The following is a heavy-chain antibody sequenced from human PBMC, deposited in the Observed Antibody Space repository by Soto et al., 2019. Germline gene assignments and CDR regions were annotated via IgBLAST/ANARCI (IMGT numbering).Heavy chain of an antibody. CDR1: GFTFSSYA. CDR3: ARDIFTTTVITDY. Sequence: QVQLVESGGGVVQPGRSLRLSCAASGFTFSSYAMHWVRQAPGKGLEWVAVISYDGSNKYYADSVKGRFTISRDNSKNKLYLQMNSLRAEDTAVYYCARDIFTTTVITDYWGQGTLVTVSS. J-gene: IGHJ4*02. CDR2: ISYDGSNK. V-gene: IGHV3-30-3*01. D-gene: IGHD4-17*01.